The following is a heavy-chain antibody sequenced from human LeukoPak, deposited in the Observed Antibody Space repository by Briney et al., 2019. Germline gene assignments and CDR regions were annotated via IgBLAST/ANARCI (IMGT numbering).Heavy chain of an antibody. CDR1: GFTFSSYA. D-gene: IGHD2-15*01. CDR3: AKDDCSGGSCSDY. J-gene: IGHJ4*02. CDR2: ISGSGGST. Sequence: GESLRLSCAASGFTFSSYAMSWVRQAPGKGLEWVSAISGSGGSTYYADSVKGRFTISRDNSKNTLYLQMNSLRAEDTAVYYCAKDDCSGGSCSDYWGQGTLVTVSS. V-gene: IGHV3-23*01.